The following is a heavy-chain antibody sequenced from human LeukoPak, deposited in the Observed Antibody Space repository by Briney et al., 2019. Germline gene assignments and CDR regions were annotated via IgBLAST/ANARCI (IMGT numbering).Heavy chain of an antibody. V-gene: IGHV4-39*01. CDR3: ARLWSGLRPPDY. CDR1: GDSINSSGSY. J-gene: IGHJ4*02. CDR2: IYYSGNT. Sequence: SETLSLTCTVSGDSINSSGSYWGWVRQPPGKGLEWIGSIYYSGNTYYNPSLKSRVTISVDTSKNQLSLKLSSVTAADTAVFYCARLWSGLRPPDYWGQGTLVTVSS. D-gene: IGHD3-3*01.